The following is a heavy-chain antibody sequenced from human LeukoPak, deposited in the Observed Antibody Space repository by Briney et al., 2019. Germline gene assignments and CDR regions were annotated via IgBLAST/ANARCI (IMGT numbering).Heavy chain of an antibody. CDR2: IYSGGST. Sequence: PGGSLRLSCAASGFTVSSNYMSWVRQAPGKGLEWVSVIYSGGSTYYADSVKGRFTISRDNSKNTLYLQMNSLRAEDTAVYYCLAELCFSGGDCPDAFDIWGQGTMVTVSS. CDR1: GFTVSSNY. J-gene: IGHJ3*02. CDR3: LAELCFSGGDCPDAFDI. V-gene: IGHV3-53*01. D-gene: IGHD2-21*02.